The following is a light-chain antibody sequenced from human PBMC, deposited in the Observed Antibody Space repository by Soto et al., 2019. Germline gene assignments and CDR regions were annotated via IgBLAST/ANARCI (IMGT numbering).Light chain of an antibody. CDR2: WAS. V-gene: IGKV4-1*01. CDR1: QSVLYSSNNKNY. Sequence: DIVMTQSPDSLAVSLGKRATINCKSSQSVLYSSNNKNYLAWYQQRPGQPPNLLIYWASTRESGVPDRFSGSGSGTDFTLTISSLQAEDVAVYYCQQYYGTPYTFGQGTKLEIK. J-gene: IGKJ2*01. CDR3: QQYYGTPYT.